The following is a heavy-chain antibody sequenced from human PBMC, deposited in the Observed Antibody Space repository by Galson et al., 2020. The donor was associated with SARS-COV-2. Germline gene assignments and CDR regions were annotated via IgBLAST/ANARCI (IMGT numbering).Heavy chain of an antibody. V-gene: IGHV4-38-2*02. CDR1: GHSISSGYY. Sequence: SQTLSLTCTVSGHSISSGYYWGWIRQPPGKGREWIGNISHSGSTYYNPSLKSRVTISVDTSKNQFCLKLSSVTAADAAVYCCARAGSGSYSTVDYWGQGTLVTVSS. J-gene: IGHJ4*02. D-gene: IGHD1-26*01. CDR2: ISHSGST. CDR3: ARAGSGSYSTVDY.